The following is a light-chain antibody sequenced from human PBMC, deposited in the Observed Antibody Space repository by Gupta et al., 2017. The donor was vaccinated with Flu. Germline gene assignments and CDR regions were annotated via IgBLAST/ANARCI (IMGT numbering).Light chain of an antibody. CDR1: SSDVGGYNY. CDR3: SSYTISSTWV. Sequence: QSALTQPAPVSGSPGQSITISCTGTSSDVGGYNYVSWYQQHPGKAPKLMIYEVSNRPSGVSNRFSGSKSGNTASLTISGLQAEDEADYYCSSYTISSTWVFGGGTKLTAL. CDR2: EVS. V-gene: IGLV2-14*01. J-gene: IGLJ3*02.